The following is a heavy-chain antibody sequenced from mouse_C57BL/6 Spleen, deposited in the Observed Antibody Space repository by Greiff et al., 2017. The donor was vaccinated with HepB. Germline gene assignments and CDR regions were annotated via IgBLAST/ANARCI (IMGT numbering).Heavy chain of an antibody. CDR1: GYAFSSSW. V-gene: IGHV1-82*01. Sequence: VQLQQSGPELVKPGASVKISCKASGYAFSSSWMNWVKQRPGKGLEWIGRIYPGDGDTNYNGKCKGKATLTADKSSSTAYMQLSSLTAEDSAVYFCARGRGYYDYAMDYWGQGTSVNVSS. CDR2: IYPGDGDT. CDR3: ARGRGYYDYAMDY. J-gene: IGHJ4*01. D-gene: IGHD2-3*01.